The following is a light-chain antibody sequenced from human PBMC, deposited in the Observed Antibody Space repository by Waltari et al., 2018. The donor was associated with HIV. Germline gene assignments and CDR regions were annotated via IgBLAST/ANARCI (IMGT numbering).Light chain of an antibody. CDR2: GAT. CDR3: HQYDRSPST. CDR1: QNLRSTY. J-gene: IGKJ5*01. V-gene: IGKV3-20*01. Sequence: EIVLTQSPGTLSLSPGQRATLSCRASQNLRSTYLAWYQHKSGQAPRLLIFGATSRATGIPDRFRCSGSGTDFTLTISRLEPEDFAVYYCHQYDRSPSTFGQGTRLEI.